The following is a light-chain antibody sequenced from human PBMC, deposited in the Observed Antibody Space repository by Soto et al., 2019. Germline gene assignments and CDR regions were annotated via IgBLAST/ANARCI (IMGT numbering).Light chain of an antibody. CDR1: SSDVGAYNY. CDR3: NSYAGSNNLV. Sequence: QSVLTQPPSASGSPGQSVTISCTGTSSDVGAYNYVSWYQQHPGEVPKLLIYEVTQRPSGVPDRFSGSKSGNTASLTDSGHQSEDEADYYCNSYAGSNNLVFGGGTKLTVL. CDR2: EVT. V-gene: IGLV2-8*01. J-gene: IGLJ2*01.